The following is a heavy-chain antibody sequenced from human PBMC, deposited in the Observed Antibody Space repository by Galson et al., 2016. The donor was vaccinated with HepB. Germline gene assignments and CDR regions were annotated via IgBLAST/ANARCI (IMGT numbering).Heavy chain of an antibody. V-gene: IGHV1-46*01. CDR3: AREGGSSWGFDY. J-gene: IGHJ4*02. Sequence: SVKVSCKASGFSFTSFYIHWVRQAPGRGLEWLGIVDPNYPQQFQGRVSMTRDTSTSTVYMELNSLTSEDTAVYYCAREGGSSWGFDYWGQGTLVIVSS. D-gene: IGHD1-26*01. CDR2: VDPN. CDR1: GFSFTSFY.